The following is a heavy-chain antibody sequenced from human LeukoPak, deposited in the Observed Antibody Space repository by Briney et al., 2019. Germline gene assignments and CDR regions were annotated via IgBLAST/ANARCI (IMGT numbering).Heavy chain of an antibody. D-gene: IGHD3-10*01. J-gene: IGHJ3*01. CDR2: IYNSGST. CDR3: ARGFYGSGSYGDAFDL. V-gene: IGHV3-66*01. Sequence: GGSLRLSCAASGFTVSSNYMSWVRQAPGKGLEWVSVIYNSGSTYYEDSVKGRFTISRDNSKNKLYLQMNSLRAEDTAKYFCARGFYGSGSYGDAFDLWGQGTMVTVS. CDR1: GFTVSSNY.